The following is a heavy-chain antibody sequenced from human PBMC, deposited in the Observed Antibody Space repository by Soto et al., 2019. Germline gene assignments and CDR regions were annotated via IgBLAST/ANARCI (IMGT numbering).Heavy chain of an antibody. CDR3: ARDAAVGLFDY. CDR2: INAGNGNT. CDR1: GYTFTSYA. D-gene: IGHD1-26*01. Sequence: ASVKVSCKASGYTFTSYAMHWVRQAPGQRLEWMGWINAGNGNTKYSQKFQGRVTITRDTSTSTAYMELSSLRSDDTAVYYCARDAAVGLFDYWGLGTLVTVSS. J-gene: IGHJ4*02. V-gene: IGHV1-3*01.